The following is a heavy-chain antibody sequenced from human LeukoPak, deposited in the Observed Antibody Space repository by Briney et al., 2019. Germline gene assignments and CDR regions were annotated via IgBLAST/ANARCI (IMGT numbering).Heavy chain of an antibody. J-gene: IGHJ6*03. D-gene: IGHD6-13*01. CDR1: GYTFTSYG. Sequence: ASVKVSCKASGYTFTSYGISWVRQAPGQGLEWMGWISAYSGNTNYAQKLQGRVTMTTDTSTSTAYMELRSLRSDDTAVYYCARVGMGSSWYGYYYYYYMDVWGKGTTVTISS. CDR3: ARVGMGSSWYGYYYYYYMDV. V-gene: IGHV1-18*01. CDR2: ISAYSGNT.